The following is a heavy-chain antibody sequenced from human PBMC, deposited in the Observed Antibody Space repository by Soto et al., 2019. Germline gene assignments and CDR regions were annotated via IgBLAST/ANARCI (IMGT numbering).Heavy chain of an antibody. D-gene: IGHD5-12*01. CDR1: GFTFSNHA. CDR3: ADRDIRVSGY. CDR2: ISGGGGST. J-gene: IGHJ4*02. V-gene: IGHV3-23*01. Sequence: EVQLLESGGGLVQPGGSLRLSCTASGFTFSNHAMTWVRQAPGKGLECVAAISGGGGSTYYVDSVKGRFTIFRDNSKNTLSLHMTGLSVEDTGMYYCADRDIRVSGYWGQGTLVTVSS.